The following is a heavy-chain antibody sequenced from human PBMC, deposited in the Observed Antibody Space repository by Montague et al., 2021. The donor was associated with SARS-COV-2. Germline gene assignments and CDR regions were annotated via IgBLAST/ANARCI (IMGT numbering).Heavy chain of an antibody. CDR2: IYYSGST. V-gene: IGHV4-59*01. J-gene: IGHJ4*02. Sequence: SETLSLTCTVSGGSISGYYWSWTRQPPGKGLEWIGYIYYSGSTNYNPSLKSRVTISVDTSKSQFSLRLSSVTAADTAVYYCARDLPPSRPRNPVWGQGTLVTVSS. CDR3: ARDLPPSRPRNPV. D-gene: IGHD2/OR15-2a*01. CDR1: GGSISGYY.